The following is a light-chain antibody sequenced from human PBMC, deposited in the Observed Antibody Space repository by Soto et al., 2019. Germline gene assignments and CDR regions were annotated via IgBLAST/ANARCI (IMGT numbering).Light chain of an antibody. CDR2: RNN. CDR1: SSNIGSNY. J-gene: IGLJ3*02. V-gene: IGLV1-47*01. Sequence: VLTQPPSASGTPGQRVTISCSGSSSNIGSNYVYWYQQLPGTAPKLLIYRNNQRPSGVPDRFSGSKSGTSASLAISGLRSEDEADYYCAAWDDSLSGWVFGGGTKLTVL. CDR3: AAWDDSLSGWV.